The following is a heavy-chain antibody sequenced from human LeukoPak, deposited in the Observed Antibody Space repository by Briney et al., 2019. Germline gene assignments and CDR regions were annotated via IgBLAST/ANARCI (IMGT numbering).Heavy chain of an antibody. CDR3: ARDVFEYSSSSSLDY. J-gene: IGHJ4*02. D-gene: IGHD6-6*01. CDR1: GFTFSSYS. V-gene: IGHV3-48*04. CDR2: ISSSSTI. Sequence: GGSLRLSCAASGFTFSSYSMNWVRQAPGKGLEWVSYISSSSTIYYADSVKGRFTISRDNAKNSPYLQMNSLRAEDTAVYYCARDVFEYSSSSSLDYWGQGTLVTVSS.